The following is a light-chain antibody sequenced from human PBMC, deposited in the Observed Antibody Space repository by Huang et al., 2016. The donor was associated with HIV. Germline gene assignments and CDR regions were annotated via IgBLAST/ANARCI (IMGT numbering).Light chain of an antibody. J-gene: IGKJ2*01. CDR1: QSVSSY. CDR3: QQRISWPPSYT. Sequence: EIVLTQSPATLSLSPGDRATLSCRASQSVSSYFAWYQQKPGQAPRLLIDATSNRATGVPARVSGSGSGTDFTLTISSLEPEDFANYYCQQRISWPPSYTFGQGTKVEI. V-gene: IGKV3-11*01. CDR2: ATS.